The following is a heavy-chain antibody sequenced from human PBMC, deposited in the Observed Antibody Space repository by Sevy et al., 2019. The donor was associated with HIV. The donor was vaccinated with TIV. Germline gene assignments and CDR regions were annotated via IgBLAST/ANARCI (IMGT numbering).Heavy chain of an antibody. CDR3: ARVPTYGSVTYFLDY. CDR1: GFTFSDHY. CDR2: SRNKANSDTT. V-gene: IGHV3-72*01. D-gene: IGHD3-10*01. Sequence: GGSLRLSCAASGFTFSDHYMDWVRQAPGKGLEWVGHSRNKANSDTTEYAASVKGRFTISRDDSKNSLYLQMNSLKTEDTAVYYCARVPTYGSVTYFLDYWGQGSLVTVSS. J-gene: IGHJ4*02.